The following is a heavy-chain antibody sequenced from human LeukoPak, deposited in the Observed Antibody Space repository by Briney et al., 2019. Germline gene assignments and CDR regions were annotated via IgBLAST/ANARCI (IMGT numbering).Heavy chain of an antibody. Sequence: GGSLRLSCAASGFTFSSYAMSWVRQAPGKGLEWVSTINGGGVNTHYADSVGGRFTISRDNSKNTLYLQMNSLRAEDTAVYYCAKDVRWELGLFDYWGQGTLVTVSS. CDR1: GFTFSSYA. CDR3: AKDVRWELGLFDY. CDR2: INGGGVNT. J-gene: IGHJ4*02. D-gene: IGHD1-26*01. V-gene: IGHV3-23*01.